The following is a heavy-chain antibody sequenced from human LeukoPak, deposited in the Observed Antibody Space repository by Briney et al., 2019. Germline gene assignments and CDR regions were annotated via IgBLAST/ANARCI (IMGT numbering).Heavy chain of an antibody. D-gene: IGHD6-6*01. Sequence: GSLRLSCVTSGFFFNSYWMSWVRQPPGKGLEWIGNVYYSGITYYNPSLKSRVIISLDTPKSQFSLKLSSVTAADTAVYYCATSSLSLPRYLGQGTLVTVSS. CDR2: VYYSGIT. V-gene: IGHV4-59*04. CDR3: ATSSLSLPRY. CDR1: GFFFNSYW. J-gene: IGHJ4*02.